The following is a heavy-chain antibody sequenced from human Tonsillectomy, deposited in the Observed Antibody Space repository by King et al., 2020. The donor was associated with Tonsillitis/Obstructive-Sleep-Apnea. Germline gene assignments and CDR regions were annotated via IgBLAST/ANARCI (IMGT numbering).Heavy chain of an antibody. Sequence: QLQESGPGLVKPSETLSLTCTVSGGSISSYYWSWIRQPPGKGLEWIGYIYYSGSTNYNPSLKSRVTISVDTSKNQFSLKLSSVTAADTAVYYCARVYPTVTTLAFDIWGQGTMVTVSS. J-gene: IGHJ3*02. CDR2: IYYSGST. CDR3: ARVYPTVTTLAFDI. D-gene: IGHD4-17*01. V-gene: IGHV4-59*01. CDR1: GGSISSYY.